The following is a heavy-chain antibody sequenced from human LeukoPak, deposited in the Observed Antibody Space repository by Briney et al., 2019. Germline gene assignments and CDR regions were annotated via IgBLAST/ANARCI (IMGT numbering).Heavy chain of an antibody. J-gene: IGHJ5*02. D-gene: IGHD3-22*01. CDR1: GHTFTDHL. V-gene: IGHV1-2*02. CDR2: INPNSGGT. CDR3: ASGESITILGVVTGAWFDP. Sequence: ASVKVSCKASGHTFTDHLMHWVRQAPGQGLEWMGWINPNSGGTKYAQKFQGRVTMTRDTSISTAHMELSRLRSDDTAVYYCASGESITILGVVTGAWFDPWCHVTLVTGSS.